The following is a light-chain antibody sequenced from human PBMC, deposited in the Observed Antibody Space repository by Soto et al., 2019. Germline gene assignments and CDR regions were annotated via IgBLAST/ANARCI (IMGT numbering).Light chain of an antibody. CDR1: QSVSSN. Sequence: EIVMTQSPATLSVSPGERATVSCRASQSVSSNLAWYQQKPGQAPRLLIYGASTRATGIPARFSGSGSGTEFTLTISSLQSEDFAVYYCQQYNNWPPLTFGGGTMVEIK. CDR3: QQYNNWPPLT. V-gene: IGKV3-15*01. J-gene: IGKJ4*01. CDR2: GAS.